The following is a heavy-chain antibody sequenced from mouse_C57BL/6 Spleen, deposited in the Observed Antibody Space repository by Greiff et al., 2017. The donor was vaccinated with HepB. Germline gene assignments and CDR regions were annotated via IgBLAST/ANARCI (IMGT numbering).Heavy chain of an antibody. CDR3: ARRYYGSSSWYFDV. Sequence: QVQLQQPGAELVMPGASVKLSCKASGYTFTSYWMHWVKQRPGQGLEWIGEIVPSDSYINYNQKFKGKSTLTVDKSSSTAYMQLSSLTSEDSAVYYCARRYYGSSSWYFDVWGTGTTVTVSS. CDR1: GYTFTSYW. D-gene: IGHD1-1*01. CDR2: IVPSDSYI. V-gene: IGHV1-69*01. J-gene: IGHJ1*03.